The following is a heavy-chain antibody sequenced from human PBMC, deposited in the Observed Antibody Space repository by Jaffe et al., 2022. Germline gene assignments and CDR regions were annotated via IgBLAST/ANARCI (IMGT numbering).Heavy chain of an antibody. CDR1: GFTFSSYW. CDR3: ARDIRITGTMDAFDI. J-gene: IGHJ3*02. V-gene: IGHV3-7*01. CDR2: IKQDGSEK. Sequence: EVQLVESGGGLVQPGGSLRLSCAASGFTFSSYWMSWVRQAPGKGLEWVANIKQDGSEKYYVDSVKGRFTISRDNAKNSLYLQMNSLRAEDTAVYYCARDIRITGTMDAFDIWGQGTMVTVSS. D-gene: IGHD1-7*01.